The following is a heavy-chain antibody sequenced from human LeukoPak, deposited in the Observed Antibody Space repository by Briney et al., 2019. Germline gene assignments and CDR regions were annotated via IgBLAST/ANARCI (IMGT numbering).Heavy chain of an antibody. V-gene: IGHV3-48*03. CDR1: GFTFSSYE. CDR3: AELGITMIGGV. CDR2: ISSSGSTI. J-gene: IGHJ6*04. Sequence: PGGSLRLSCAASGFTFSSYEMNWVRQAPGKGPEWVSYISSSGSTIYYADSVKGRFTISRDNAKNSLYLQMNGLRAEDTAVYYCAELGITMIGGVWGKGTTVTISS. D-gene: IGHD3-10*02.